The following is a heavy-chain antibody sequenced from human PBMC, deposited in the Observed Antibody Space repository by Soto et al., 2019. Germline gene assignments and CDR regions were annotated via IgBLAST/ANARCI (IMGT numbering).Heavy chain of an antibody. Sequence: ASVKVSCKASGDTFTTYYIHWVRQAPGQGLEWMEIINSSGGSTNYAQNFQGRVTMTSDTSTSTVYMDLSNLKSDDTAVYYCARGYYDSVAWGQGTLVTVSS. D-gene: IGHD3-22*01. CDR1: GDTFTTYY. CDR3: ARGYYDSVA. CDR2: INSSGGST. J-gene: IGHJ5*02. V-gene: IGHV1-46*01.